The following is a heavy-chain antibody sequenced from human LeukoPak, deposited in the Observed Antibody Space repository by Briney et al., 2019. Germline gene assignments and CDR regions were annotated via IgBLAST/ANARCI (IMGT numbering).Heavy chain of an antibody. V-gene: IGHV3-64D*06. D-gene: IGHD6-13*01. Sequence: PGGSLRLSCAASGFTFSSHWMHWVRQAPGKGLEYVSAITSNGGSAYYADSVKGRFTISRDNSRNTLYPQMSSLRADDTAVYYCVGFRATAGLYWGQGTLVTVSS. CDR2: ITSNGGSA. J-gene: IGHJ4*02. CDR1: GFTFSSHW. CDR3: VGFRATAGLY.